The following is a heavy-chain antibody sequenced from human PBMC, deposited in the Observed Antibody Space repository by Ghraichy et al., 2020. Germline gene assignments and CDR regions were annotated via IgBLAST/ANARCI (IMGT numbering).Heavy chain of an antibody. Sequence: SETLSLTCAVYGGSFSGYYWSWIRQPPGKGLEWIGEINHSGSTNYNPSLKSRVTISVDTSKNQFSLKLSSVTAADTAVYYCARGRAYCSGGSCFPYFDYWGQGTLVTVSS. V-gene: IGHV4-34*01. CDR2: INHSGST. D-gene: IGHD2-15*01. CDR3: ARGRAYCSGGSCFPYFDY. CDR1: GGSFSGYY. J-gene: IGHJ4*02.